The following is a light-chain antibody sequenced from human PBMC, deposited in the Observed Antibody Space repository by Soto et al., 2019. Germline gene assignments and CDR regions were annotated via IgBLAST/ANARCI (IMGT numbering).Light chain of an antibody. CDR2: GAS. CDR3: QQYGSSPYT. J-gene: IGKJ2*01. V-gene: IGKV3-20*01. Sequence: EIVLTQSPGTLSLSPGERATLSCRASQSVSNSSLAWYQQKPDQAPRLLIYGASSRGTGIPARFSGSGSGTDFTLTISRLEPEDFAVFYCQQYGSSPYTFGQGTKLEIK. CDR1: QSVSNSS.